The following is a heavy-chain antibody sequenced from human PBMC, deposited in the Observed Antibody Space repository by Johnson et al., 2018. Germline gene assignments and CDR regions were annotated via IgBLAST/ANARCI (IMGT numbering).Heavy chain of an antibody. Sequence: QVQLVQSGGGVVQDGRSLRLSCAASGFTFNNYGMHWVRQAPGKGLEWVAVISYDESNKYYADSVKGRFTSSRDNSKNTLYLQMNSLRAEDTAVYYCAKGEIYGDYPPFDYWGQGTLVTVSS. J-gene: IGHJ4*02. CDR2: ISYDESNK. V-gene: IGHV3-30*18. CDR3: AKGEIYGDYPPFDY. CDR1: GFTFNNYG. D-gene: IGHD4-17*01.